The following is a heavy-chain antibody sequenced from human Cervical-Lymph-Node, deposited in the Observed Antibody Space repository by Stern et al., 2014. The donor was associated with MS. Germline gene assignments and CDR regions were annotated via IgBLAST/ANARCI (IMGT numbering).Heavy chain of an antibody. CDR2: ISSDGYST. D-gene: IGHD2-2*01. J-gene: IGHJ4*02. Sequence: VQLVQSGGGLVQPGGSLRLSCAASGFTFSTYWMFWVRQAPGKGLVWVSRISSDGYSTTYADSVRGRFTISRDNAKNTLYLQMNSLRAEDTAVYYCARGQAIPATDDSWGQGNLVTVSS. V-gene: IGHV3-74*01. CDR1: GFTFSTYW. CDR3: ARGQAIPATDDS.